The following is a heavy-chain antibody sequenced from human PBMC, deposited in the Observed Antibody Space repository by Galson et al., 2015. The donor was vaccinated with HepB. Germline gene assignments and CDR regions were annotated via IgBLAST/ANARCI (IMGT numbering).Heavy chain of an antibody. CDR1: GFTVSSNY. Sequence: SLRLSCAASGFTVSSNYMSWVRQAPGKGLEWVSVIYSGGSTYYADSVKGRFTFSRDNSKNTLYLQMNSLRAEDTAVYYCARAILSLRIAVAGPVYGMDVWGQGTTVTVSS. CDR3: ARAILSLRIAVAGPVYGMDV. D-gene: IGHD6-19*01. J-gene: IGHJ6*02. V-gene: IGHV3-66*01. CDR2: IYSGGST.